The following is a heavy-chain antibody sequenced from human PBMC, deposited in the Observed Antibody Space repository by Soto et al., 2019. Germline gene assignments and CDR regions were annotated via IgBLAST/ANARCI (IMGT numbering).Heavy chain of an antibody. CDR1: GFTFSSYA. V-gene: IGHV3-30-3*01. D-gene: IGHD6-19*01. CDR2: ISYDGSNK. CDR3: ARDLAVAGQPHDY. Sequence: PRASVKVSCAASGFTFSSYAMHWVRQAPGKGLEWVAVISYDGSNKYYADSVKGRFTISRDNSKNTLYLQMNSLRAEDTAVYYCARDLAVAGQPHDYWGQGTLVTVSS. J-gene: IGHJ4*02.